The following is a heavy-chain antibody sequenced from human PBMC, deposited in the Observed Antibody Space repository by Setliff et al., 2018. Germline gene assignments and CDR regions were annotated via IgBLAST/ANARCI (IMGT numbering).Heavy chain of an antibody. V-gene: IGHV4-4*02. J-gene: IGHJ6*03. CDR1: GESIRSNNW. CDR2: IYQSGTT. CDR3: ARGLEGEDYFYYMDV. D-gene: IGHD2-21*01. Sequence: SETLSLTCTVSGESIRSNNWWNWVRQPPGKGLGWIGDIYQSGTTNYNPSLKSRVTISADTSKNQFSLKLKSVTAADTAVYYCARGLEGEDYFYYMDVWGKGNTVTVSS.